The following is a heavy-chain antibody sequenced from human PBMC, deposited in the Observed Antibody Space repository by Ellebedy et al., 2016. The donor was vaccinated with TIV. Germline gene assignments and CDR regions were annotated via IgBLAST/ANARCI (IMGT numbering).Heavy chain of an antibody. Sequence: SETLSLXCRVSGGSVSRGNYYWGWIRQRPGKGPEWIGNIYHTGTTFYNPSLKSRVTISVDTSKNQFSLRLSSVTAADTAVYYCARFRSGIVVAPAHYGMDVWGQGTTVTVSS. D-gene: IGHD2-2*01. CDR2: IYHTGTT. V-gene: IGHV4-39*01. CDR3: ARFRSGIVVAPAHYGMDV. J-gene: IGHJ6*02. CDR1: GGSVSRGNYY.